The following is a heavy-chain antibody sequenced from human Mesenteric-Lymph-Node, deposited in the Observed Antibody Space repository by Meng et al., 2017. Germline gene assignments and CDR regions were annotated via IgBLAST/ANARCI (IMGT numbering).Heavy chain of an antibody. CDR2: INPHTGGI. V-gene: IGHV1-2*06. CDR1: GYTFTVYY. CDR3: AKIGSNHQFDL. J-gene: IGHJ4*02. D-gene: IGHD4-11*01. Sequence: VQLVQSGAEVQKPGASVKFSCKPSGYTFTVYYMHWVRQAPGQGLEWMGRINPHTGGINYAQEFQGRVAMTRDTSISTAYMELSRLRTDDTAVYYCAKIGSNHQFDLWGQGTLVTVSS.